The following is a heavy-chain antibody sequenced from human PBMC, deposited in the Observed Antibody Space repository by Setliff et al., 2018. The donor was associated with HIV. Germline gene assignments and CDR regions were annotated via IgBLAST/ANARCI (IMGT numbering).Heavy chain of an antibody. Sequence: ASVKVSCQAFGYTFTSYFLHWVRQAPGQGLEWLGIIDPNGGATNNAQKLQGRLTVTTDTSTGTLYMELSNLRSDDSAVYYCARVGGGATDQAFDIWGQGTMVTVSS. V-gene: IGHV1-46*01. D-gene: IGHD3-16*01. CDR2: IDPNGGAT. CDR3: ARVGGGATDQAFDI. J-gene: IGHJ3*02. CDR1: GYTFTSYF.